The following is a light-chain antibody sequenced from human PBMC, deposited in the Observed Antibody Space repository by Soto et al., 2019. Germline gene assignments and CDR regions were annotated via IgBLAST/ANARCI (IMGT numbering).Light chain of an antibody. CDR1: QSVSSY. J-gene: IGKJ1*01. Sequence: EIVLTQSPATLSLFPGERATLSCRASQSVSSYLAWYQQKPGQAPRLLIYDASKRATGIPDRFSGSGSGTDFTLTISSLEPEDFAVYYCQQRSNWPRTFGQGTKVEIK. V-gene: IGKV3-11*01. CDR3: QQRSNWPRT. CDR2: DAS.